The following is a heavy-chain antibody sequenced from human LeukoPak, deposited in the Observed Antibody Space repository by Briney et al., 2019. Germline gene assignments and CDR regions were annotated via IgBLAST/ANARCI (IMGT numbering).Heavy chain of an antibody. CDR2: IYYSGST. Sequence: PSETLSLTCTVSGDAISSSPYYWGWIRQPPGKGLEWIGSIYYSGSTYYNPSLKSRVTISVDTSKNQFSLKLSSVTAADTAVYYCARRLEYVAYNWFDPWGQGTLVTVSS. J-gene: IGHJ5*02. V-gene: IGHV4-39*07. D-gene: IGHD6-6*01. CDR3: ARRLEYVAYNWFDP. CDR1: GDAISSSPYY.